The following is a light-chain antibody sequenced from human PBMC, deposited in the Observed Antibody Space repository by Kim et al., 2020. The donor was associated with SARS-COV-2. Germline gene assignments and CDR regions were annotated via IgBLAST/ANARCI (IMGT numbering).Light chain of an antibody. CDR3: NSRDSSGNPL. CDR1: SLRSYY. V-gene: IGLV3-19*01. Sequence: SSELTQDPAVSVALGQTVRITCQGDSLRSYYASWYQQKPGQAPVLVIYGKNNRPSGIPDRFSGSSSGNTASLTITGAQEEDEADYYCNSRDSSGNPLFGGGTQLTVL. J-gene: IGLJ2*01. CDR2: GKN.